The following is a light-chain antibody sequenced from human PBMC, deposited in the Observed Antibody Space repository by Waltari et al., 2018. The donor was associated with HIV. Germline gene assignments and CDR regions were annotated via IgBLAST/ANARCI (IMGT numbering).Light chain of an antibody. CDR3: QQYGSSPLT. Sequence: DIQMTQSPSSLSASVGDRVTITCRASQNIKNYLSWYQQKPGKAPKLLIYNVASLQSGVSSRFSGSGSGTDFTLTISRVEPEDFAVYYCQQYGSSPLTFGGGTKVEIK. CDR2: NVA. J-gene: IGKJ4*01. V-gene: IGKV1-39*01. CDR1: QNIKNY.